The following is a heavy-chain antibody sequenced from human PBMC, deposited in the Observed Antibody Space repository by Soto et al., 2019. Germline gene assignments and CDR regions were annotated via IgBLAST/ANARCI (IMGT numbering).Heavy chain of an antibody. CDR3: ARDVPGRGGNSDAFDI. CDR2: IYYSGST. Sequence: SETLSLTCTVSGGSISSGGYYWSWIRQHPGKGLEWIGYIYYSGSTYYNPSLKSRVTISVDTSKNQFSLKLSSVTAADTAVYYCARDVPGRGGNSDAFDIWGQGTMVTVSS. CDR1: GGSISSGGYY. V-gene: IGHV4-31*03. D-gene: IGHD2-21*02. J-gene: IGHJ3*02.